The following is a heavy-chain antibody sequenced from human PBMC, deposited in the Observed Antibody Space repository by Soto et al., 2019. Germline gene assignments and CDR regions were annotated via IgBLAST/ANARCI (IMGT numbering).Heavy chain of an antibody. CDR1: GFTFSSYG. CDR2: IWYDGSNK. D-gene: IGHD2-2*01. V-gene: IGHV3-33*01. Sequence: ESGGGVVQPGRSLRLSCAASGFTFSSYGMHWVRQAPGKGLEWVAVIWYDGSNKYYADSVKGRFTISRDNSKNTLYLQMNSLRAEDTAVYYCARKGYCSSTSCYVLDDAFDIWGQGTMVTVSS. CDR3: ARKGYCSSTSCYVLDDAFDI. J-gene: IGHJ3*02.